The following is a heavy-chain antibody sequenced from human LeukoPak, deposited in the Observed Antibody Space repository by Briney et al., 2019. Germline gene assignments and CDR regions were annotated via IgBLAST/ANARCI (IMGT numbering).Heavy chain of an antibody. V-gene: IGHV3-30-3*01. CDR1: GFTFSSYA. CDR3: AREGGGNSVNAFDI. CDR2: ISYDGSNK. Sequence: GGSLRLSCAASGFTFSSYAMHWVRQAPGKGLEWVAVISYDGSNKYYADSVKGRFTISRDNSKNTLYLQMNSLRAEDTAVYYCAREGGGNSVNAFDIWGQGTMVTVSS. D-gene: IGHD4-23*01. J-gene: IGHJ3*02.